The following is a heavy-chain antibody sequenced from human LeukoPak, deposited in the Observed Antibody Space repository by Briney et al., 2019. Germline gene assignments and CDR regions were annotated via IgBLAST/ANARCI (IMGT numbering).Heavy chain of an antibody. Sequence: ASVKVSCKASGNTFTSYVISWVRQAPGQGLEWRGWVSAYIVYTNYAQNFQSRVTMTTDASTSTAYMELRSLRSDDTAVYYCVREVTMVRGVITFFHYNGMDVWGQGTAVTVSS. V-gene: IGHV1-18*01. CDR3: VREVTMVRGVITFFHYNGMDV. D-gene: IGHD3-10*01. CDR2: VSAYIVYT. J-gene: IGHJ6*02. CDR1: GNTFTSYV.